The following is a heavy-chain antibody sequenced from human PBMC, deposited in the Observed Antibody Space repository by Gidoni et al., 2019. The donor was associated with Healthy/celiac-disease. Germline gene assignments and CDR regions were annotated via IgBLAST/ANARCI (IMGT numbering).Heavy chain of an antibody. CDR3: AKGRITIFGVVRYYFDY. V-gene: IGHV3-23*01. CDR1: GFPFSSYA. J-gene: IGHJ4*02. Sequence: EVQLLESGGGLVQPGGSLRLSCAASGFPFSSYAMSWVRQAPGTGLEWVSAMSGSGGRTYYADSVKGRFTISRDNAKNTLYLQMNSLRAEDTAVYYCAKGRITIFGVVRYYFDYWGQGTLVTVSS. CDR2: MSGSGGRT. D-gene: IGHD3-3*01.